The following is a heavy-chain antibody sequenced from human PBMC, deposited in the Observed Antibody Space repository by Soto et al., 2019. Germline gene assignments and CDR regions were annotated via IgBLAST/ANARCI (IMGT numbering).Heavy chain of an antibody. CDR1: GFTFSSYE. J-gene: IGHJ6*02. V-gene: IGHV3-48*03. CDR3: ASPSPGITGTTGYYYYGMDV. CDR2: ISSSGSTI. Sequence: EVQLVESGGGLVQPGGSLSLSCAASGFTFSSYEMNWVRQAPGKGLEWVSYISSSGSTIYYADPVKGRFTISRDNAKNSLYLQMNSLRAEDTAVYYCASPSPGITGTTGYYYYGMDVWGQGTTVTVSS. D-gene: IGHD1-7*01.